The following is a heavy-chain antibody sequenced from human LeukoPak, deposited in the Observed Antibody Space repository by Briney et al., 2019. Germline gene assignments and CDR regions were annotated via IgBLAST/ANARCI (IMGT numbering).Heavy chain of an antibody. CDR2: ISYDGSNK. CDR1: GFTFCSYA. D-gene: IGHD3-22*01. CDR3: AKSYYYDKLAYY. V-gene: IGHV3-30*18. Sequence: GGSLRLSCAASGFTFCSYAMHWVRQAPGKGLEWVAVISYDGSNKYYADSVKGRFTISRDNSKNTLYLQMNSLRAEDTAVYYCAKSYYYDKLAYYWGQGTLVTVSS. J-gene: IGHJ4*02.